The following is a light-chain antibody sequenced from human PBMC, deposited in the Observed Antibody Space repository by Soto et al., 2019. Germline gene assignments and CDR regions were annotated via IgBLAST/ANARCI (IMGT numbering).Light chain of an antibody. CDR3: QQYNNWPPIT. CDR2: GAS. J-gene: IGKJ5*01. CDR1: QSVTSN. Sequence: MTQSPASVSLSPGERATLSCMASQSVTSNLAWFQQKPVQAPRLLIYGASNRATGIPARFSGSGSGTEFTLTISSLQSEDFAVYYCQQYNNWPPITFGQGTRLDIK. V-gene: IGKV3-15*01.